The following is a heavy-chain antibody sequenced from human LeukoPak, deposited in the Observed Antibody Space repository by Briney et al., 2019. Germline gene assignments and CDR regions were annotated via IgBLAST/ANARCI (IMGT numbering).Heavy chain of an antibody. V-gene: IGHV4-30-2*05. CDR1: GGPISSGGYS. J-gene: IGHJ4*02. CDR3: ARDRGGTGSIDY. D-gene: IGHD3-9*01. Sequence: PSQTLSLTCAVSGGPISSGGYSWSWIRQPPGKGLEWIGYIYYSGSTYYNPSLKSRLTISVDTSKNQFSLKLSSVTAADTAVYYCARDRGGTGSIDYWGQGTLVTVSS. CDR2: IYYSGST.